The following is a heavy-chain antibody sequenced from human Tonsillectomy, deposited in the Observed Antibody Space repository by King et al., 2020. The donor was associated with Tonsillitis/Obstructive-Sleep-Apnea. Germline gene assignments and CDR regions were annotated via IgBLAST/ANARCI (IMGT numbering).Heavy chain of an antibody. CDR2: INPNTGDT. Sequence: LQLVQSGAEVKKPGASVRISCKASGYTFTGYYVLWVRQAPGQGLEWMGRINPNTGDTNSAQKFQGRVTMTRDTSISTAYMELSRLTSDDTAVYYCARDTTTWYEIDYWGQGTLVTVSS. V-gene: IGHV1-2*06. J-gene: IGHJ4*02. CDR1: GYTFTGYY. D-gene: IGHD6-13*01. CDR3: ARDTTTWYEIDY.